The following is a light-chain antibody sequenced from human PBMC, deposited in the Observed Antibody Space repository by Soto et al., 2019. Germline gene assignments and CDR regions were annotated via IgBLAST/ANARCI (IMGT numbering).Light chain of an antibody. CDR3: QQSYNTPRT. V-gene: IGKV1-39*01. CDR2: GAS. CDR1: QGISSY. J-gene: IGKJ1*01. Sequence: QLNQSPSSLSASVGDRVTITCRASQGISSYFAWYQQKPGKAPKLLIYGASTLQSGVPSRFSGSGSGTHFTLTINSLQPEDFATYYCQQSYNTPRTFGQGTKVDIK.